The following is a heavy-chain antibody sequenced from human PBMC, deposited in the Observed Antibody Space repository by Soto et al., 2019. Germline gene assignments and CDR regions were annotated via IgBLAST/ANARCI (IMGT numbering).Heavy chain of an antibody. CDR2: IIPILGIA. CDR3: ARDQDNWNYYHAFDI. Sequence: SVKVSCKASGGTFSSYTISWVRQAPGQGLEWMGRIIPILGIANYAQKFQGRVTITADKSTSTAYMELSSLRSEDTAVYYFARDQDNWNYYHAFDIWGQGTMVTVSS. J-gene: IGHJ3*02. V-gene: IGHV1-69*04. CDR1: GGTFSSYT. D-gene: IGHD1-7*01.